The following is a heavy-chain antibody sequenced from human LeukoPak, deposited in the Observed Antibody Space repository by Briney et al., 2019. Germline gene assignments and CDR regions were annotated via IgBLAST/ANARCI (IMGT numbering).Heavy chain of an antibody. J-gene: IGHJ1*01. Sequence: GASVKVSCKASGYTFTSYGITWVRQAPGQGLEWMGWISAHNGNTNYAQKFQGRLTMATDTSTNTAYMELRSLRPDDTAVYYCARIVTTVTTRYFQHWGQGTLVTVST. V-gene: IGHV1-18*01. CDR1: GYTFTSYG. D-gene: IGHD4-17*01. CDR2: ISAHNGNT. CDR3: ARIVTTVTTRYFQH.